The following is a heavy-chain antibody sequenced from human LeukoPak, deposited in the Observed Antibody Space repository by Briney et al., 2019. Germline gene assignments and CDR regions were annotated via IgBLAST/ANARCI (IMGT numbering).Heavy chain of an antibody. CDR2: IKQDGSEK. Sequence: GGSLRLSCAASGFTFSTYWMTWVRQAPGKGLEWVANIKQDGSEKYYVGSVKGRFTISRDNAKNSLYLQMNSLRAEDTAVYYCTRDGGSAMPFDYWGQGTLVTVSS. V-gene: IGHV3-7*01. J-gene: IGHJ4*02. D-gene: IGHD2-2*01. CDR3: TRDGGSAMPFDY. CDR1: GFTFSTYW.